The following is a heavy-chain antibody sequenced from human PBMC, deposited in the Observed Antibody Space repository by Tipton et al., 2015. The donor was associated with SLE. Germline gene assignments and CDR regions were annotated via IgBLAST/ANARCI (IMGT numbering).Heavy chain of an antibody. CDR1: GYTFTNYG. CDR2: ISASNGNT. D-gene: IGHD6-25*01. CDR3: ARDQTAAGAFDI. V-gene: IGHV1-18*01. J-gene: IGHJ3*02. Sequence: QLVQSGTEVKKPGASVKVSCKASGYTFTNYGISWVRQAPGQGLEWMGWISASNGNTDYAQNLQGRVTMTTDTSTSTAYMELSSLRSEDTAVYYCARDQTAAGAFDIWGQGTMVTVSS.